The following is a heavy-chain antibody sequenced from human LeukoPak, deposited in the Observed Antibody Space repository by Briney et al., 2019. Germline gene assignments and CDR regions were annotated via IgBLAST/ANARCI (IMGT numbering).Heavy chain of an antibody. CDR3: ARHTAYCSSTSCYYYYYGMDV. CDR1: GYTFTSYG. J-gene: IGHJ6*02. D-gene: IGHD2-2*01. V-gene: IGHV1-18*01. Sequence: ASVKVSCKASGYTFTSYGISWVRQAPGQGLEWMGWISAYNGNTNYAQKLQGRVTMTTDTSTSTAYMELSSLRSEDTAVYYCARHTAYCSSTSCYYYYYGMDVWGQGTTVTVSS. CDR2: ISAYNGNT.